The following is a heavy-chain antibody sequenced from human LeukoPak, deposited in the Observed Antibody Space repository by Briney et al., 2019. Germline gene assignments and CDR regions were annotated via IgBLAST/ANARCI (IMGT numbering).Heavy chain of an antibody. D-gene: IGHD3-3*01. CDR2: IYYSGST. V-gene: IGHV4-59*08. CDR3: ARADGRSYYGMDV. J-gene: IGHJ6*02. CDR1: GGSISSYY. Sequence: SETLSLTCTVSGGSISSYYWSWIRQPPGKGLEWIGYIYYSGSTNYNPSLKSRVTLSVDTSKNQFSLKLSSVTAADTAVYYCARADGRSYYGMDVWGQGTTVTVSS.